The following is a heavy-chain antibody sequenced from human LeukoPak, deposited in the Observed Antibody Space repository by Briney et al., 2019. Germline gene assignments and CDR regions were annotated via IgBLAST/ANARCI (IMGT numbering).Heavy chain of an antibody. Sequence: SETLSLTCTVSGGSISSYYWSWIRQPAGKGREWIGRIYTSGSTNYNPSLKSRGTMSVDTSKNQFSLKLSSVTAADTAVYYCARDWVSQVGYCSGGSCYQDYYYYGMDVWGQGTTVTVSS. J-gene: IGHJ6*02. D-gene: IGHD2-15*01. CDR1: GGSISSYY. V-gene: IGHV4-4*07. CDR3: ARDWVSQVGYCSGGSCYQDYYYYGMDV. CDR2: IYTSGST.